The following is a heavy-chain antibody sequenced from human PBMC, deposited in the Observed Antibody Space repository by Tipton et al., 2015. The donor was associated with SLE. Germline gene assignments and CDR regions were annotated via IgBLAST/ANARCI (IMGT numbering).Heavy chain of an antibody. D-gene: IGHD3-3*01. V-gene: IGHV4-30-4*01. CDR1: GGSLSSADYY. Sequence: TLSLTCSVSGGSLSSADYYWSWIRQPPGKGLEWIGYIFYSGTTYYNPSLKSRVTMSVDTSKNQFSLKLSSVTAADTAVYYCARGTMGVWSGYFDGFDVWGQGTTVTVSS. J-gene: IGHJ6*02. CDR2: IFYSGTT. CDR3: ARGTMGVWSGYFDGFDV.